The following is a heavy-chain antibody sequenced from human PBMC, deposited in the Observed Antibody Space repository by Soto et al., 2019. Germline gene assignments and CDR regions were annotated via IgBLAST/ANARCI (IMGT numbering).Heavy chain of an antibody. CDR3: AREAASITMVRGVINWFDP. CDR1: GGSFSGYY. V-gene: IGHV4-34*01. J-gene: IGHJ5*02. D-gene: IGHD3-10*01. Sequence: QVQLQQWGAGLLKPSETLSLTCAVYGGSFSGYYWSWIRQPPGKGLEWIGEINHSGSTNYNPSLKSRVTISVDTSKNQFSLKLSSVTAADTAVYYCAREAASITMVRGVINWFDPWGQGTLVTVSS. CDR2: INHSGST.